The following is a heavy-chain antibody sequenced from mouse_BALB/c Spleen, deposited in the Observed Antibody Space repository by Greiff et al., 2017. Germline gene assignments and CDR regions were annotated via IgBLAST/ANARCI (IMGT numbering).Heavy chain of an antibody. CDR1: GFTFSSYA. V-gene: IGHV5-9-4*01. CDR2: ISSGGSYT. J-gene: IGHJ4*01. D-gene: IGHD2-1*01. Sequence: EVKLVESGGGLVKPGGSLKLSSAASGFTFSSYAMSWVRQSPEKRLEWVAEISSGGSYTYYPDTVTGRFTISRDNAKNTLYLEMSSLRSEDTAMYYCARAPSYGNYAHYYAMDYWGQGTSVTVSS. CDR3: ARAPSYGNYAHYYAMDY.